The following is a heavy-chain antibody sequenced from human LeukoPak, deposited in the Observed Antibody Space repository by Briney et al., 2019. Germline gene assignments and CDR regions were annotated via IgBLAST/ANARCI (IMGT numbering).Heavy chain of an antibody. CDR3: ARDRAAAAGTFWGLAVYYYYGMDV. Sequence: ASVKVSCKASGYTFTSYYMHWVRQAPGQGLEWMGIINPSGGSTSYAQKFQGRVTMTRDTSTSTVYMELSSLRSEDTAVYYCARDRAAAAGTFWGLAVYYYYGMDVWAQGTTVTVSS. D-gene: IGHD6-13*01. CDR2: INPSGGST. V-gene: IGHV1-46*01. J-gene: IGHJ6*02. CDR1: GYTFTSYY.